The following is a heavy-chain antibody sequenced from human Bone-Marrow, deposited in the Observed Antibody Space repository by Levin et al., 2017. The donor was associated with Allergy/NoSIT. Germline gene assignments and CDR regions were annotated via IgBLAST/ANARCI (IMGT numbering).Heavy chain of an antibody. CDR2: IYYSGST. Sequence: GSLRLSCTVSGGSISSYYWSWIRQPPGKGLEWIGYIYYSGSTNYNPSLKSRVTISVDTSKNQFSLKLSSVTAADTAVYYCAREPKEGANGFDYWGQGTLVTVSS. V-gene: IGHV4-59*01. CDR3: AREPKEGANGFDY. D-gene: IGHD1-26*01. CDR1: GGSISSYY. J-gene: IGHJ4*02.